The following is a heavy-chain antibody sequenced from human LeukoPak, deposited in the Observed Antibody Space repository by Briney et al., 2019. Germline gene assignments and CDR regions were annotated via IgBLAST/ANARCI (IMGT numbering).Heavy chain of an antibody. J-gene: IGHJ4*02. CDR1: GFNFKNYA. CDR3: GSDPPNSGYALDY. D-gene: IGHD3-22*01. CDR2: IWSDENNK. V-gene: IGHV3-33*01. Sequence: GGSLRLSCAASGFNFKNYAMHWVRQAPGKGLEWVAFIWSDENNKYYADSVKGRFTISRDNSKNTLYLQMNSLRVEDTAVYYCGSDPPNSGYALDYWGQGTLVAVPS.